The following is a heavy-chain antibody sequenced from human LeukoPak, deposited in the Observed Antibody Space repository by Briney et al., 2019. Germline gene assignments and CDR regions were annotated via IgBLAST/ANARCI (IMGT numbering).Heavy chain of an antibody. CDR1: GYTFTGYY. Sequence: ASVNLSCKASGYTFTGYYMHWVRQAPGQGLEWMGWINPNSGGTNYAQKFQGRVTMTRDTSISTAYMELSRLRSDDTAVYYCARESVVVVAAMIDYFDDWGQGTLVTVSS. CDR2: INPNSGGT. V-gene: IGHV1-2*02. D-gene: IGHD2-15*01. J-gene: IGHJ4*02. CDR3: ARESVVVVAAMIDYFDD.